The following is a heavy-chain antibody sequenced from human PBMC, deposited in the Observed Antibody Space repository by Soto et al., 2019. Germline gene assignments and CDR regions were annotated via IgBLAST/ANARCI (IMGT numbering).Heavy chain of an antibody. CDR2: INAGNGNT. CDR1: GYTFTSYA. V-gene: IGHV1-3*01. J-gene: IGHJ6*01. CDR3: AREPPDGENFACYYAYYHFHGLDG. D-gene: IGHD3-22*01. Sequence: ASVKVSCKASGYTFTSYAMHWVRQAPGERLEWMGWINAGNGNTKYSQKFQGRVTITRDTSASTAYMELSSLRSEDTAVYYCAREPPDGENFACYYAYYHFHGLDGLGQGAKVNVSS.